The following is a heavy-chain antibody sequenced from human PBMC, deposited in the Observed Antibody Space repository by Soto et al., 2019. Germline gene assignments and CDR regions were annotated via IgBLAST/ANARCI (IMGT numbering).Heavy chain of an antibody. J-gene: IGHJ3*02. V-gene: IGHV4-61*01. D-gene: IGHD4-17*01. CDR3: ARGSYHDYGGNSNAFDI. CDR1: GGSVSSGSYY. CDR2: IYYSGST. Sequence: SETLSLTCTVSGGSVSSGSYYWSWIRQPPGKGLEWIGYIYYSGSTNYNPSLKSRVTISVDTSKNQFSLKLSSVTAADTAVYYCARGSYHDYGGNSNAFDIWGQGTMVTVSS.